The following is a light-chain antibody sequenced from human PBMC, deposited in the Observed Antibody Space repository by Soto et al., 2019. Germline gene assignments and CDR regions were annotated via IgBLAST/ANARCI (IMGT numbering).Light chain of an antibody. CDR3: CSYAGSSTFAFYV. CDR1: SSDVGSYNL. V-gene: IGLV2-23*02. J-gene: IGLJ1*01. Sequence: QSSLTQPASVSASPGQSITISCTGTSSDVGSYNLASWYQQHPGKAPKLMIYEVSKRPSGVSNRFSGSKSGNTASLTISGLQAEDEADYYCCSYAGSSTFAFYVFGTGTKVTVL. CDR2: EVS.